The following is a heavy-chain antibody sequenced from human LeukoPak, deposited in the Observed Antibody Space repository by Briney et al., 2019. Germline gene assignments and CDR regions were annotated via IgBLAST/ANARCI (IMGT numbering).Heavy chain of an antibody. V-gene: IGHV3-74*01. CDR2: INGDGSDT. CDR3: ARDSPAVLELFDY. Sequence: PGGSLRLSCAASGFTFSSYWMHWVRQAPGKGLVWVSRINGDGSDTSYADSVKGRFTISRDNAKNTLYLQMNSLRAEDTAVYYCARDSPAVLELFDYWGQGALVTVSS. J-gene: IGHJ4*02. D-gene: IGHD1-7*01. CDR1: GFTFSSYW.